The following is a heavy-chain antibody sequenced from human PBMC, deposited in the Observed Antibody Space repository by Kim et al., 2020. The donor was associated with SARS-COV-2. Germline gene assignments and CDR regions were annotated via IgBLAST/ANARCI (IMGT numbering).Heavy chain of an antibody. Sequence: SETLSLTCTVSGGSISSYYWSWIRQPPGKGLEWIGYIYYSGSTNYNPSLKSRVTISVDTSRNQFSLKLTSVTAADAAVYYCARQAYGWGSYWFDPWGQGTLVTVSS. CDR1: GGSISSYY. CDR3: ARQAYGWGSYWFDP. J-gene: IGHJ5*02. CDR2: IYYSGST. V-gene: IGHV4-59*08. D-gene: IGHD3-10*01.